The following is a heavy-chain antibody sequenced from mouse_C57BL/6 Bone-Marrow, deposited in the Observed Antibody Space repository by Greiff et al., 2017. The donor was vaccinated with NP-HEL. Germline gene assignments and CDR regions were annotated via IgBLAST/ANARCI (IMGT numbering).Heavy chain of an antibody. V-gene: IGHV5-16*01. CDR3: SREWGLRRRTYAMGY. CDR2: INSDGSST. J-gene: IGHJ4*01. D-gene: IGHD2-4*01. Sequence: EVQVVEPEGGLVQPGSSMQLSCTASGFTFPAYSMAWVRQVPEKGLEWVANINSDGSSTSFLDPLKSRFTFSRDNARNILYLQMSSLKSEDTASYCCSREWGLRRRTYAMGYWGQGTSVTVSS. CDR1: GFTFPAYS.